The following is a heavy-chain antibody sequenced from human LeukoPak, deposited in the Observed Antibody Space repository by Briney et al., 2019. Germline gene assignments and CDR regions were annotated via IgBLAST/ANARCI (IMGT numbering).Heavy chain of an antibody. D-gene: IGHD2-15*01. Sequence: PSETLSLTCTVSGGSISSYYWSWIRQPPGKGLEWIGYIYYSGSTNYNPSPKSRVTISVDTSKNQFSLKLSSVTAADTAVYYCARDCSGGSCYSSYYYYGMDVWGKGTTVTVSS. CDR2: IYYSGST. J-gene: IGHJ6*04. CDR1: GGSISSYY. CDR3: ARDCSGGSCYSSYYYYGMDV. V-gene: IGHV4-59*01.